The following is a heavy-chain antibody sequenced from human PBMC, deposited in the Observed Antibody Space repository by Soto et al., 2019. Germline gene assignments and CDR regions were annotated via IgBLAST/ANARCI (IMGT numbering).Heavy chain of an antibody. CDR3: SIQSYSGYYYYFDN. V-gene: IGHV1-2*04. J-gene: IGHJ4*02. D-gene: IGHD5-18*01. Sequence: QVQLVQSGAEVKKPGASVKVSCKTSGYKFTAYYIHWVRQAPGQGPEWMGWINPNSGGSNYAQTFQGWVTMSSDTSITTAYMDLSMLRSDDTAVYYCSIQSYSGYYYYFDNWGQGNLVTVSS. CDR1: GYKFTAYY. CDR2: INPNSGGS.